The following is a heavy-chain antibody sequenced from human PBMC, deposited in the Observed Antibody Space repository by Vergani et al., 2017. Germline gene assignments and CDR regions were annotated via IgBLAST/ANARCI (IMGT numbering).Heavy chain of an antibody. V-gene: IGHV3-7*03. CDR1: GFTFSTYW. CDR3: AREGIVVVPAGLDV. Sequence: EVQLVESGGGLVQPGGSLRLSCAASGFTFSTYWMNWVRQTPGKGLEWVANIKRDGSEKYYLDSVKGRFTISRDNAKNSLYLQMNSLRAEDTAVYYCAREGIVVVPAGLDVWGKGTTVTVSS. D-gene: IGHD2-2*01. J-gene: IGHJ6*04. CDR2: IKRDGSEK.